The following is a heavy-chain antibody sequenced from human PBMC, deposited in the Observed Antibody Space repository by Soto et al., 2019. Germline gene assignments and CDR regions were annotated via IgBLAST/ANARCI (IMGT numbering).Heavy chain of an antibody. V-gene: IGHV3-33*01. CDR2: IWYDGSNK. D-gene: IGHD3-10*01. J-gene: IGHJ4*02. CDR1: GFTFSSYG. Sequence: GGSLRLSCAASGFTFSSYGMHWVRQAPGKGLEWVAVIWYDGSNKYYADSVKGRFTISRDNAKNSLYLQMNSLRDEDTAVYYCARETFRGAPHWGQGTLVTVSS. CDR3: ARETFRGAPH.